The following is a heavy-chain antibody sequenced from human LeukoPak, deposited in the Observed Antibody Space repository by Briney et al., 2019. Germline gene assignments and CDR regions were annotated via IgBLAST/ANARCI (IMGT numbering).Heavy chain of an antibody. CDR3: ARVDGTVTHFDY. J-gene: IGHJ4*02. V-gene: IGHV4-59*01. CDR1: GGSISTYY. D-gene: IGHD4-17*01. CDR2: INYSGST. Sequence: SETLSLTCTVSGGSISTYYWSWIRQPPGKGLEWIGYINYSGSTNYNPSLKSRVTISVDTSKNQFSLRLSSVTAADTALYYCARVDGTVTHFDYWGQGTLVTVSS.